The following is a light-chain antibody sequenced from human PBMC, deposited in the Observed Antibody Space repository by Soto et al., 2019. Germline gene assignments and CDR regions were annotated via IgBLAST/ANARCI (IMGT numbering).Light chain of an antibody. CDR2: DVN. CDR3: CSYVGSYIYV. J-gene: IGLJ1*01. V-gene: IGLV2-11*01. CDR1: SSDVGGYHY. Sequence: QSVLTQTRSVSGSPGQSFTISYPGTSSDVGGYHYVSWYQHHPGKAPKLVIFDVNRRPSGVPHRSSGAKSDNTASLTISGLQAEDEADYYCCSYVGSYIYVFGTGTKV.